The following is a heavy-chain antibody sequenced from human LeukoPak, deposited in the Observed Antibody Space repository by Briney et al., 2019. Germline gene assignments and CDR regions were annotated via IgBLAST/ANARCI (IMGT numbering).Heavy chain of an antibody. V-gene: IGHV3-53*01. CDR2: IFTGGKT. J-gene: IGHJ4*02. CDR3: ARQADAGFDFWRGYPEGYFDY. D-gene: IGHD3-3*01. Sequence: GGSLRLSCAASGVTVSSNYISWVRQAPGKGLEWISVIFTGGKTYYADSVKGRFTLSRDNSKNTVYLEMNSLRAEDTAVYYCARQADAGFDFWRGYPEGYFDYWGQGTLVTVSS. CDR1: GVTVSSNY.